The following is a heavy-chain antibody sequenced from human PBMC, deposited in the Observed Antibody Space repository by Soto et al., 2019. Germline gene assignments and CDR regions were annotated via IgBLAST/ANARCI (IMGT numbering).Heavy chain of an antibody. J-gene: IGHJ2*01. V-gene: IGHV4-34*01. CDR2: INHSGST. CDR1: GGSFSGYY. D-gene: IGHD6-19*01. Sequence: SETLSLTCAVYGGSFSGYYWSWIRQPPGKGLEWIGEINHSGSTNYNPSLKSRVTISVDTSKNQFSLKLSSVTAADTAVYYCARLTSSGWYWYSDLWGRGTLVTVSS. CDR3: ARLTSSGWYWYSDL.